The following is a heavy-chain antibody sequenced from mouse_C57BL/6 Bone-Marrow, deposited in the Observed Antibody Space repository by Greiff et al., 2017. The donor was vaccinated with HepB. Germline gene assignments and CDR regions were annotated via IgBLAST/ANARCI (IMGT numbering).Heavy chain of an antibody. J-gene: IGHJ3*01. CDR3: ARIGLFTTVVAPGDY. CDR2: ILPGSGST. CDR1: GYTFTGYW. Sequence: QVQLKESGAELMKPGASVKLSCKATGYTFTGYWIEWEKQRPGHGLEWIGEILPGSGSTNYNEKFKGKATFTADTSSNTAYMQLSSLTTEDSAIYYCARIGLFTTVVAPGDYWGQGTLVTVSA. V-gene: IGHV1-9*01. D-gene: IGHD1-1*01.